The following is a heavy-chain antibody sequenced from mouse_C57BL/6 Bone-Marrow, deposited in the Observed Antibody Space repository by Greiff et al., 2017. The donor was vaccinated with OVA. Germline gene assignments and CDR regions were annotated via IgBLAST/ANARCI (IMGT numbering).Heavy chain of an antibody. Sequence: DVKLVESGGGLVQPKGSLKLSCAASGFSFNTYAMNWVRQAPGKGLEWVARIRSKSNNYATYYADSVKDRFTISRDDSESMLYLQMNNLKTEDTAMYYCVRGSKRVFDCGGQGTTLTVSS. V-gene: IGHV10-1*01. CDR1: GFSFNTYA. D-gene: IGHD1-1*01. CDR2: IRSKSNNYAT. J-gene: IGHJ2*01. CDR3: VRGSKRVFDC.